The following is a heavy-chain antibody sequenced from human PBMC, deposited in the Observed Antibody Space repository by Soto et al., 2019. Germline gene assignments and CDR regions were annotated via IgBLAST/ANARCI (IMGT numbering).Heavy chain of an antibody. CDR3: ARGYVGISSPYYYYGMDV. Sequence: QVQLVQSGAEVKKPGSSVKVSCKASGGTFSSYAISWVRQAPGQGLEWMGGIIPIFGTANYAQKFQGRVTITADESTSTAYMELSSLRSEDTAVYYCARGYVGISSPYYYYGMDVWGQGTTVTVSS. D-gene: IGHD6-6*01. V-gene: IGHV1-69*01. CDR1: GGTFSSYA. J-gene: IGHJ6*02. CDR2: IIPIFGTA.